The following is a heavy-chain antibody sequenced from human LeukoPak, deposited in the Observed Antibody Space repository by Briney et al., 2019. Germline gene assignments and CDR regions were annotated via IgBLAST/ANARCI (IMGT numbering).Heavy chain of an antibody. D-gene: IGHD6-19*01. CDR1: GGSISSSSYY. CDR2: INHSGST. CDR3: ARDEGSGWSYY. J-gene: IGHJ4*02. Sequence: SETLSLTCTVSGGSISSSSYYWGWIRQPPGKGLEWIGEINHSGSTNYNPSLKSRVTISVDTSKNQFSLKLSSVTAADTAVYYCARDEGSGWSYYWGQGTLVTVSS. V-gene: IGHV4-39*07.